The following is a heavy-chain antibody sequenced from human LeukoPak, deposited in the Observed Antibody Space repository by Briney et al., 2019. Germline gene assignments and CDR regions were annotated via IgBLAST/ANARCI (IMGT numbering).Heavy chain of an antibody. D-gene: IGHD3-10*01. V-gene: IGHV1-18*01. CDR2: ISVYIGNT. CDR3: ARDPGSYWNFDY. CDR1: GYTFTSYG. J-gene: IGHJ4*02. Sequence: ASVKVSCKASGYTFTSYGISWVRQAPGQGLQWMGWISVYIGNTNYAQKLQGRVTMTTDTSTSTAYMELRSLRSDDTAVYYCARDPGSYWNFDYWGQGTLVTVSS.